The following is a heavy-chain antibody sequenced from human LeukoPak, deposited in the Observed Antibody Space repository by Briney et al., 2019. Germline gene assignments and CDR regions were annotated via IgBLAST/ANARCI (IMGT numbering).Heavy chain of an antibody. CDR3: ARRGEWRYYDRYKFDY. V-gene: IGHV4-34*01. Sequence: SETLSLTCAVYGGSFSGYYWSWIRQPPGKGLEWIGEINHSGSTNYNPSLKSRVTISVDTSKNQFSLKLSSVTAADAAVYYCARRGEWRYYDRYKFDYWGQGTLVTVSS. CDR2: INHSGST. CDR1: GGSFSGYY. D-gene: IGHD3-22*01. J-gene: IGHJ4*02.